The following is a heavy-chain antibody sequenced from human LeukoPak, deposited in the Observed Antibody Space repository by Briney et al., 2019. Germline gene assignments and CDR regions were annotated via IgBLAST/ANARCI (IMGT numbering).Heavy chain of an antibody. V-gene: IGHV4-38-2*02. D-gene: IGHD3-10*01. J-gene: IGHJ5*02. CDR1: GYSISSGYY. CDR2: IYHSGST. CDR3: ARDSGTTGEVKFDP. Sequence: SSETLSLTCTVSGYSISSGYYWGWIRQPPGKGLEWIGSIYHSGSTYYNPSLKSRVTMSVDTSKNQFSLKLSSVTAADTAVYYCARDSGTTGEVKFDPWGQGTLVTVSS.